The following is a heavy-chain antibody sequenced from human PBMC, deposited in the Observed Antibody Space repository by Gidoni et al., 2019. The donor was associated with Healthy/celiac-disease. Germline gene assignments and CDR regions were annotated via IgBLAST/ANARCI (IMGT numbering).Heavy chain of an antibody. CDR2: IYFSGST. D-gene: IGHD6-19*01. V-gene: IGHV4-39*01. CDR3: ARGEGGAVAGRHFDY. CDR1: GGSISSSSYY. J-gene: IGHJ4*02. Sequence: QLQLQESGPGLVKPSETLSLTCTVSGGSISSSSYYWGWIRQPPGKGLEWIGSIYFSGSTYYNPSLKRRVTIAVDTSKNQFSRKLSSVTAADTAVYYCARGEGGAVAGRHFDYWGQGTLVTVSS.